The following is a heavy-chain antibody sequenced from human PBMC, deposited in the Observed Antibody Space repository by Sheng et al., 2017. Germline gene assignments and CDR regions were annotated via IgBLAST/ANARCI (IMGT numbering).Heavy chain of an antibody. D-gene: IGHD3-22*01. CDR3: GRDSYDKMVDDS. CDR1: GFPFSIFG. Sequence: QVQLVASGGGVVQPGRSLRLSCEASGFPFSIFGMHWVRQTPGKGLEWVAFMWSDGSNKYYADSVKGRFTIAKDYSKNTVYLQMSSLRVEDTAVYYCGRDSYDKMVDDS. V-gene: IGHV3-33*01. CDR2: MWSDGSNK. J-gene: IGHJ5*01.